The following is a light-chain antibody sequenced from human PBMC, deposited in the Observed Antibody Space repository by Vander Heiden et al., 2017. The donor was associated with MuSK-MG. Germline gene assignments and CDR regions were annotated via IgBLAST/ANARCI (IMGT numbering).Light chain of an antibody. CDR2: RND. CDR1: SSDIGSNS. J-gene: IGLJ2*01. CDR3: ASWDDDLNGLV. Sequence: QSILTQPPSASAAPGQKVTTSCSGSSSDIGSNSVNWYQQLPGTAPKLLIYRNDRRPSGVPDRFSGSKSGTSGSLVISGLQSEDEGEYFCASWDDDLNGLVFGGRTKLTVL. V-gene: IGLV1-44*01.